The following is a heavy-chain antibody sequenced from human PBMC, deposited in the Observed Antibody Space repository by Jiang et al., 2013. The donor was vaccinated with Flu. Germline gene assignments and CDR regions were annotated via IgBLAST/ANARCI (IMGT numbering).Heavy chain of an antibody. CDR1: GGSISSYY. CDR3: ARDPSYSGYGRGDAFDI. CDR2: IYYSGST. J-gene: IGHJ3*02. V-gene: IGHV4-59*01. Sequence: GSGLVKPSETLSLTCTVSGGSISSYYWSWIRQPPGKGLEWIGYIYYSGSTNYNPSLKSRVTISVDTSKNQFSLKLSSVTAADTAVYYCARDPSYSGYGRGDAFDIWGQGTMVTVSS. D-gene: IGHD5-12*01.